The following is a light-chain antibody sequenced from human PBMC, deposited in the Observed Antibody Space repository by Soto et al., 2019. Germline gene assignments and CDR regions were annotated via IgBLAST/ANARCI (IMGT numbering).Light chain of an antibody. Sequence: QPASVSGSPGQSITISCTGTSSDVGGYNYVSWYQQHPGKAPKLMIYDVSNRPSGVSNRFSGSKSGNTASLTISGLQAEDEADYYCSSYTSGRTLAVFGGGTKLTVL. CDR1: SSDVGGYNY. CDR2: DVS. CDR3: SSYTSGRTLAV. J-gene: IGLJ3*02. V-gene: IGLV2-14*01.